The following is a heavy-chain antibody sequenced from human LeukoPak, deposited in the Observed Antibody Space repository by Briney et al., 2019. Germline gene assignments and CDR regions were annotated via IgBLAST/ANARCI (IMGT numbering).Heavy chain of an antibody. Sequence: ASVKVSCKVSGYTLTELSMHWVRQAPGKGLEWMGGFDPEDGETIYAQKFQGRVTMTEDTSTDTAYMELSSLRSEDTAVYYCATVGQMATSQTGYYFDYWGQGTLVTVSS. V-gene: IGHV1-24*01. CDR1: GYTLTELS. J-gene: IGHJ4*02. CDR3: ATVGQMATSQTGYYFDY. D-gene: IGHD5-24*01. CDR2: FDPEDGET.